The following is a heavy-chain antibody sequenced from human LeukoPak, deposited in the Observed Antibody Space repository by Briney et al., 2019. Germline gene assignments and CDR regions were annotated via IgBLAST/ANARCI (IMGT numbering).Heavy chain of an antibody. CDR2: ISSTGTYI. V-gene: IGHV3-21*01. CDR1: GFTFSSSTFGSYT. CDR3: ARDLDYSTGFDY. D-gene: IGHD4-11*01. J-gene: IGHJ4*02. Sequence: GSLQLSFATSGFTFSSSTFGSYTMNWVRQAPGKGLEWVSSISSTGTYIYYTDSVKGRFTISRDIANSLLYLQMNSLRADDTAVYYCARDLDYSTGFDYWGQGTLVTVSS.